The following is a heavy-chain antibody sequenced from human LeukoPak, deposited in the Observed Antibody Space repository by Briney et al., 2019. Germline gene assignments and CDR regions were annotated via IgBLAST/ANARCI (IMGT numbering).Heavy chain of an antibody. V-gene: IGHV4-34*01. Sequence: SETLSLTCAVSGGSFSGYYWSWIRQPPGKGLELIGEINHSGSTNYNPSLKSRVTISVDTSKNQFSLKLSSVTAADTAVYYCARPWDIVATHDAFDIWGQGTMVTVSS. CDR3: ARPWDIVATHDAFDI. CDR1: GGSFSGYY. CDR2: INHSGST. J-gene: IGHJ3*02. D-gene: IGHD2-15*01.